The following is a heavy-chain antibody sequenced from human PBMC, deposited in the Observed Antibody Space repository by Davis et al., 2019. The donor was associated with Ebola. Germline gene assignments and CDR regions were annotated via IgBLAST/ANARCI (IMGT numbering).Heavy chain of an antibody. J-gene: IGHJ4*02. CDR3: ARAQISSGWGVVDY. D-gene: IGHD6-19*01. Sequence: SETLSLTCAVYGGSFSGYYWSWIRQPPGKGLEWIGEINHSGGTNYNPSLKSRVTISVDKSKNQFSLKLSSVTAADTAVYYCARAQISSGWGVVDYWGQGTLVTVSS. CDR1: GGSFSGYY. V-gene: IGHV4-34*01. CDR2: INHSGGT.